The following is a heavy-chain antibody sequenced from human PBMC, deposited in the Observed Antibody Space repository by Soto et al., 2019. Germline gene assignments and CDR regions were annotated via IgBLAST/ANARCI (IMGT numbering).Heavy chain of an antibody. J-gene: IGHJ3*02. Sequence: QVQLVQSGAEVKKPGSSVKVSCKASGGTFSSYAISWVRQAPGQGLEWMGGIIPIFGTANYAQKFQGRVKITAYESKSTAYMELSSLGSEDTAVYYCARWLRLVVAAEYDAFDIWGQGTMVTVSS. CDR2: IIPIFGTA. CDR1: GGTFSSYA. CDR3: ARWLRLVVAAEYDAFDI. V-gene: IGHV1-69*12. D-gene: IGHD2-15*01.